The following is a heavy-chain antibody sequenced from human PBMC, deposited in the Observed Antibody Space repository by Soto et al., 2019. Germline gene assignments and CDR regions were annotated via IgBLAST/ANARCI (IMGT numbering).Heavy chain of an antibody. J-gene: IGHJ4*02. Sequence: SQTLSLTCAISGDSVSSNSAAWNWIRQSPSRGLEWLGRTYYRSKWYNDYAVSVKSRITINPDTSKNQFSLQLNSVTPEDTAVYYCVRGSRLAVAGYFYYWGQGTLVTVSS. CDR3: VRGSRLAVAGYFYY. D-gene: IGHD6-19*01. CDR2: TYYRSKWYN. CDR1: GDSVSSNSAA. V-gene: IGHV6-1*01.